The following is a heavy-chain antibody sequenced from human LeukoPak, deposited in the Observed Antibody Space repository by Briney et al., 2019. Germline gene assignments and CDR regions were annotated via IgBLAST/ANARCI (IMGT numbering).Heavy chain of an antibody. D-gene: IGHD6-19*01. CDR3: ARGSRTAVAGRDYFDY. J-gene: IGHJ4*02. CDR2: INPNSGGT. V-gene: IGHV1-2*02. CDR1: GYTFTGYY. Sequence: GASVKVSCKAAGYTFTGYYMHWVRQAPGQGLEWMGWINPNSGGTNYAQKFQGRVTMTRDTSISTAYMELSRLRSDDTAVYYCARGSRTAVAGRDYFDYWGQGTLVTVSS.